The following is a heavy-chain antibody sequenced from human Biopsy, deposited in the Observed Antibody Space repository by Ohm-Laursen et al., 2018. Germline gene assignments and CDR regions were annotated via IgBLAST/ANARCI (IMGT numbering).Heavy chain of an antibody. CDR2: INPDTGGT. CDR1: GYNFTDFY. J-gene: IGHJ4*02. V-gene: IGHV1-2*02. CDR3: AREKPFGASWGY. D-gene: IGHD6-13*01. Sequence: ASVKVSCKASGYNFTDFYLRWVRQAPGQGLEWLGWINPDTGGTKYAQKFQGRVAMTRDTSISTAYLDLSSLGSEDTAVYYCAREKPFGASWGYWGQGTLVTVSS.